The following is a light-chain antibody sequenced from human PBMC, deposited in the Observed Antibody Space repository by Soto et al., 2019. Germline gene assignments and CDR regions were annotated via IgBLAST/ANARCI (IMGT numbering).Light chain of an antibody. CDR2: PND. J-gene: IGLJ2*01. CDR1: GSNIGSNT. V-gene: IGLV1-44*01. CDR3: AAWDDSLNGPV. Sequence: QSVLTQPPSASGTPGQRVTISCSGGGSNIGSNTENWYQQLPRTAPKLLIYPNDQRPSGVPDRFSGSTSGTSASLAISGLQSEDEADYYCAAWDDSLNGPVFGGGTKVTVL.